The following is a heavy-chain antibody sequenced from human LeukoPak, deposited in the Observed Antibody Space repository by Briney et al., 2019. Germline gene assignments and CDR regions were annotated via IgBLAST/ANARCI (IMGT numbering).Heavy chain of an antibody. D-gene: IGHD6-19*01. CDR3: AGRDSSGWSAEYFQH. Sequence: PSETLSLTCAVSGGSISSYYWSWIRQPPGKGLEWIGYIYYGGSTNYNPSLKSRVTISVDTSKNQFSLKLSSVTAADTAVYYCAGRDSSGWSAEYFQHWGQGTLVTVSS. CDR2: IYYGGST. CDR1: GGSISSYY. J-gene: IGHJ1*01. V-gene: IGHV4-59*01.